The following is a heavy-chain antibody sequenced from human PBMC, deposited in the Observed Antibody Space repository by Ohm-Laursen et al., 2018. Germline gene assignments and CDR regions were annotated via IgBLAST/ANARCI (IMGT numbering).Heavy chain of an antibody. D-gene: IGHD2-21*02. Sequence: SLRLSCAASGFIFSNYYISWVRQAPGKGLEWVANISEDGSLIYYLDSVKGRFTISRGNAKNSLYLQMNSLRGDDTAVYYCVNTARSQAWDYWGQGTLVTVSS. CDR2: ISEDGSLI. CDR3: VNTARSQAWDY. J-gene: IGHJ4*02. V-gene: IGHV3-7*01. CDR1: GFIFSNYY.